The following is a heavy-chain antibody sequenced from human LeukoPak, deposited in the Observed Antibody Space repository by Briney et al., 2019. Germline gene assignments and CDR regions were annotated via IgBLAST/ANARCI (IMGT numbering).Heavy chain of an antibody. J-gene: IGHJ4*02. CDR1: GGSFSGYY. D-gene: IGHD5-24*01. Sequence: PSETLSLTCAVYGGSFSGYYWSWIRQPPGKGLEWIGEINHSGSIDYNPSLKSRVTISVDTSKNQFSLKLSSVTAADTAVYYCARARAQRWLQSWREYYFDYWGQGTLVTVSS. V-gene: IGHV4-34*01. CDR3: ARARAQRWLQSWREYYFDY. CDR2: INHSGSI.